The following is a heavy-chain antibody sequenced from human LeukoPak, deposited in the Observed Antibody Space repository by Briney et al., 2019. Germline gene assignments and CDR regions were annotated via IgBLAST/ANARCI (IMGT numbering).Heavy chain of an antibody. Sequence: GGSLRLSCTASGFTFDDYALSWVRQVPGKGLEWASGISWNSDKTVYADSVEGRFTISRDNDKNSLYLQMDSLRAEDTALYFCVRDRSPGAATAGDSFDYWGQGILVPVSS. D-gene: IGHD1-26*01. V-gene: IGHV3-20*04. J-gene: IGHJ4*02. CDR1: GFTFDDYA. CDR3: VRDRSPGAATAGDSFDY. CDR2: ISWNSDKT.